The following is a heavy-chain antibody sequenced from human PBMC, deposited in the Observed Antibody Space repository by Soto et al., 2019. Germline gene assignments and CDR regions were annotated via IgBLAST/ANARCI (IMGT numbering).Heavy chain of an antibody. V-gene: IGHV2-5*01. J-gene: IGHJ6*02. D-gene: IGHD3-10*01. CDR1: GFSLSTSGVG. CDR2: IYSNDDK. Sequence: QITLKESGPTLVKPTQSLTLTCTFSGFSLSTSGVGVGWVRPPPGQALEWLALIYSNDDKRFSTSLKSSLTITKDTSKNQVVLTMTNMEPVDTGTYYGTHMRGSGFYGMDVWGQGTTVTVSS. CDR3: THMRGSGFYGMDV.